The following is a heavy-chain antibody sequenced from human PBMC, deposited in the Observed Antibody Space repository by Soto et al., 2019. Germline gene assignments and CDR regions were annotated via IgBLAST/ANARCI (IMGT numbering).Heavy chain of an antibody. CDR3: ARDYLTMVRGEAGIYFDY. V-gene: IGHV3-33*01. CDR1: GFTFSSYG. D-gene: IGHD3-10*01. Sequence: QVQLVESGAGVVQPGRSLRLSCAASGFTFSSYGMHWVRQAPGKGLERVVVIWYDGSNKYYADSVKGRFTVSTDNSKNPLYLQVNSLRAEDTAVYYCARDYLTMVRGEAGIYFDYWGQGSLVTVSS. CDR2: IWYDGSNK. J-gene: IGHJ4*02.